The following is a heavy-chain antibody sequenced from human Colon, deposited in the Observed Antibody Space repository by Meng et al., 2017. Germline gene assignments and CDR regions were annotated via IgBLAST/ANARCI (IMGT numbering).Heavy chain of an antibody. D-gene: IGHD5-18*01. CDR2: IWYDGSNK. CDR1: GFTFSSYG. V-gene: IGHV3-33*01. Sequence: GGSLRLSCAASGFTFSSYGMHWVRQAPGKGLEWVAVIWYDGSNKYYADSVKGRFTISRDNSKNTLYLQMNSLRAEDTAVYYCARDLTRSRYSYGWGYWGQGTLVTVSS. J-gene: IGHJ4*02. CDR3: ARDLTRSRYSYGWGY.